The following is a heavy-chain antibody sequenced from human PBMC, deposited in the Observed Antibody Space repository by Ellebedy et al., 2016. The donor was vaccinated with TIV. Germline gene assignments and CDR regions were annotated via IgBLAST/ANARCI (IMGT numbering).Heavy chain of an antibody. D-gene: IGHD2-15*01. V-gene: IGHV3-30-3*01. Sequence: GGSLRLXXAASGFTFSSYAMHWVRQAPGKGLEWVAVISYDGSNKYYAESVKGRFTISRDNSKNTLYLQMNSLRAEDTAVYYCARDIVVVVALSGGMDVWGQGTTVTVSS. J-gene: IGHJ6*02. CDR2: ISYDGSNK. CDR3: ARDIVVVVALSGGMDV. CDR1: GFTFSSYA.